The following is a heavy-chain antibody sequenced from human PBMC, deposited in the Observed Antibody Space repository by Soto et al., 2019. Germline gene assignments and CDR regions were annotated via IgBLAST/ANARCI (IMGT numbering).Heavy chain of an antibody. V-gene: IGHV4-59*01. CDR1: GGSISSYY. D-gene: IGHD1-26*01. CDR3: ARWGVGATLLIDAFDI. Sequence: QVQLQESGPGLVKPSETLSLTCTVSGGSISSYYWSWIRQPPGKGLEWIGYIYYSGSTNYNPSLKSRVTISVDTSKNQFSLKLSSVTAEDTAVYYCARWGVGATLLIDAFDIWGQGTMVTVSS. J-gene: IGHJ3*02. CDR2: IYYSGST.